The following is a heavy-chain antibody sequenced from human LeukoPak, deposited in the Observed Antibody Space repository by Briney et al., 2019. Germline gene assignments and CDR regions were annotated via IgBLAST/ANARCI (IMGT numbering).Heavy chain of an antibody. V-gene: IGHV4-30-4*07. J-gene: IGHJ4*02. CDR3: ARGWGPAYCGGDCHRHFDY. CDR1: GGSISSGGYS. D-gene: IGHD2-21*02. CDR2: IYNSGST. Sequence: KPSETLSLTCAVSGGSISSGGYSWNWIRQPPGKGLEWIGYIYNSGSTSYNPSLKSRVSLSVDTSKNLFSLTLNSMTAADTAVYYCARGWGPAYCGGDCHRHFDYWGQGTLVTVSS.